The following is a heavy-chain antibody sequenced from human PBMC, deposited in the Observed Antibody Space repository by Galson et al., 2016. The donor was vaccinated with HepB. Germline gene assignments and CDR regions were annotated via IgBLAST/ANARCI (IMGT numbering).Heavy chain of an antibody. D-gene: IGHD1-26*01. Sequence: SVKVSCKASGYTFTSYYIHWVRQAPGQGLEWMGIINPSGGTTTYAQKFQGRVTMTRDTSTTTVYMELSSLRSDGTALYYCARPADIVGPTTHFDYWGQGTLVTVSS. CDR2: INPSGGTT. CDR3: ARPADIVGPTTHFDY. J-gene: IGHJ4*02. CDR1: GYTFTSYY. V-gene: IGHV1-46*01.